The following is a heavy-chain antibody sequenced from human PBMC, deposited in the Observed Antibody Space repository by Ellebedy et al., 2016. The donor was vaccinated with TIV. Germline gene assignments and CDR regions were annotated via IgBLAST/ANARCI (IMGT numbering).Heavy chain of an antibody. CDR3: ARTALTGTTVRWFAP. V-gene: IGHV5-51*01. D-gene: IGHD1-7*01. J-gene: IGHJ5*02. Sequence: PGGSLSLSCKGSGYSFTSYWIGWVRQMPGKGLEWMGIISPGDSDTRSSTSFQGQVTISADKSISTAYLQWSSLKASDTAMYYCARTALTGTTVRWFAPWGQGTLVTVSS. CDR2: ISPGDSDT. CDR1: GYSFTSYW.